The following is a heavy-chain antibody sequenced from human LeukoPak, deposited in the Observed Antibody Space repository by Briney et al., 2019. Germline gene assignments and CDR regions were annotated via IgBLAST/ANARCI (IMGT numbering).Heavy chain of an antibody. CDR1: GHTFTDYY. Sequence: ASVNVSCKASGHTFTDYYMNWVRQAPGQGLEWMGWINPNTGGTKYAQKFQGRVTMTRDTSISTAYMELSRLRSEDTAVYYCAKGTTTNFDYWGRGTLVTVSS. J-gene: IGHJ4*02. D-gene: IGHD4-17*01. CDR2: INPNTGGT. V-gene: IGHV1-2*02. CDR3: AKGTTTNFDY.